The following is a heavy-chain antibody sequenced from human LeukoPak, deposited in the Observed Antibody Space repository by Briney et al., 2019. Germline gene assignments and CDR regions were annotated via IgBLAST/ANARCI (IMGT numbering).Heavy chain of an antibody. CDR1: GGSISSGGYS. D-gene: IGHD5-18*01. CDR2: IYHSGST. J-gene: IGHJ4*02. Sequence: SQTLSLTCTVSGGSISSGGYSWSWIRQPPGKGLEWIGYIYHSGSTYYNPSLKSRVTISVDRSKNQFSLKLSSVTAADTAVYYCARERGYSSPLDYWGQGTLVTVSS. CDR3: ARERGYSSPLDY. V-gene: IGHV4-30-2*01.